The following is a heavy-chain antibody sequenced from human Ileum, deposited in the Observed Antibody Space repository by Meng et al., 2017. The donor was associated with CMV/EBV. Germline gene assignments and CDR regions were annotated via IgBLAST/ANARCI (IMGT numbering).Heavy chain of an antibody. D-gene: IGHD3-10*01. CDR2: IYTSGTT. CDR3: ARNYGSGNWNFFHY. Sequence: GQLQDSGPGLVKTSETLSLTCYVSGGSISNYYWSWIRQPAGKGLEWIAHIYTSGTTNYNPSLKSRVTMSVDTSRNQFSLKLTSVTAADTAVYYCARNYGSGNWNFFHYWGQGTLVTVSS. V-gene: IGHV4-4*07. J-gene: IGHJ4*02. CDR1: GGSISNYY.